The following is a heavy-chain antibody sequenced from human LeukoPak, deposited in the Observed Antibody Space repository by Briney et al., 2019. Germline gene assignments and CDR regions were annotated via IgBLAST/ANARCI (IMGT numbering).Heavy chain of an antibody. D-gene: IGHD3-10*01. CDR3: ARDVLLWFGERYFDY. J-gene: IGHJ4*02. V-gene: IGHV4-39*07. CDR2: IYYSGST. Sequence: SETLSLTCTVSGGSISSSSYYWGWIRQPPGKGLEWIGSIYYSGSTYYNPSLKSRVTISVDTSKNQFSLKLSSVTAADTAVYYCARDVLLWFGERYFDYWGQGTLVTVSS. CDR1: GGSISSSSYY.